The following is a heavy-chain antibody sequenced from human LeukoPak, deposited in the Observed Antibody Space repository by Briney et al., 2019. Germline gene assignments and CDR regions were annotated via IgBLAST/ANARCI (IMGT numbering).Heavy chain of an antibody. CDR1: GYTFTDFY. J-gene: IGHJ6*03. D-gene: IGHD3-10*01. CDR3: ARGHGSYYYYMDV. Sequence: EASVKVSCKASGYTFTDFYMHWVRQAPGQGLEWMGWINPNNGGTNYAQKFQGRVTMTRDTSISTAYMELSSLRSDDTAVYYCARGHGSYYYYMDVWGKGTTVTVSS. CDR2: INPNNGGT. V-gene: IGHV1-2*02.